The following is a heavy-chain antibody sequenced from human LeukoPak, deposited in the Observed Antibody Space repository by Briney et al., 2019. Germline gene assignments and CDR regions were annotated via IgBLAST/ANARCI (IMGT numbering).Heavy chain of an antibody. J-gene: IGHJ4*02. CDR3: TSTGILGATTGVGLFDY. D-gene: IGHD1-26*01. Sequence: PGRSLRLSCAASGFIFDDYAMHWVRQAPGKGLEWVSGISSNSGGIGYADSVQGRFTISRDNAKNSLYLQMNSLRAEDTALYYCTSTGILGATTGVGLFDYWGQGTLVTVSS. V-gene: IGHV3-9*01. CDR1: GFIFDDYA. CDR2: ISSNSGGI.